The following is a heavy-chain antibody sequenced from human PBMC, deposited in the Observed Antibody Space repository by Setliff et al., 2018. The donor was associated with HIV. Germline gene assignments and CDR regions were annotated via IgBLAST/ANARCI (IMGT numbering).Heavy chain of an antibody. Sequence: GASVKVSCKASGYNFVNYEINWVRQATGQGLEWMGWMNPDSGNTDYAQKFQGRVTMTRKISISTAYMELSSLRSEDTAVYYCARTGYSSSWGRFSGYYYYMDVWGKGTTVTVSS. CDR3: ARTGYSSSWGRFSGYYYYMDV. CDR1: GYNFVNYE. D-gene: IGHD6-13*01. CDR2: MNPDSGNT. V-gene: IGHV1-8*02. J-gene: IGHJ6*03.